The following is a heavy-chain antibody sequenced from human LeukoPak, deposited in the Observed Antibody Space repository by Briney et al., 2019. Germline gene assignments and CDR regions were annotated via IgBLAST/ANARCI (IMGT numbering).Heavy chain of an antibody. D-gene: IGHD3-16*01. CDR1: GFTFSSYE. CDR3: VRDTASSTVGVDY. Sequence: GGSLRLSCAASGFTFSSYEMNWVRQAPGKGLEWVSYISSSGSTIYYADSVKGRFTISRDNAKNSLYLQMNSLRAEDTAVYYCVRDTASSTVGVDYWGQGPLVTVSS. V-gene: IGHV3-48*03. CDR2: ISSSGSTI. J-gene: IGHJ4*02.